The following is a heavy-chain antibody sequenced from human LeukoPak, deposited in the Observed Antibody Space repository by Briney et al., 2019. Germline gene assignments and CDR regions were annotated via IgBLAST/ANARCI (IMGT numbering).Heavy chain of an antibody. V-gene: IGHV3-48*03. CDR2: ISSSGSTI. J-gene: IGHJ1*01. D-gene: IGHD2-15*01. CDR1: GFTFSTYE. CDR3: ARDPKCSGGSCYSTYFHH. Sequence: GGSLRLSCAASGFTFSTYEMNWVRQAPGKGLEWVSYISSSGSTIYYADSVKGRFTISRDNAKNSLNLQMNSLRAEDTAVYYCARDPKCSGGSCYSTYFHHWGQGTLVTVSS.